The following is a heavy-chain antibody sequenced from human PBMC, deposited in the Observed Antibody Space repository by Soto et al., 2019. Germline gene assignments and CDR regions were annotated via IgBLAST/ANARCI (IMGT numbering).Heavy chain of an antibody. CDR1: GYPVTAYY. V-gene: IGHV1-2*02. D-gene: IGHD6-19*01. CDR3: ARGGGVLVAGSAAFDM. J-gene: IGHJ3*02. CDR2: INPATGAA. Sequence: QLHLVQSGAVVKKPGASVTVSCSASGYPVTAYYMHWVRQAPGRGLERMGGINPATGAAKYTQTFPGRVTMTRATSTSTFFMELRGLTPGITAVFYSARGGGVLVAGSAAFDMWGQGTLVTVSS.